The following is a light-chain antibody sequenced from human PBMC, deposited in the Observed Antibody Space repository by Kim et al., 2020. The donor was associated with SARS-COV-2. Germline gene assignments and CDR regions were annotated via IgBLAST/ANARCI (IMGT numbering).Light chain of an antibody. V-gene: IGLV2-14*03. J-gene: IGLJ3*02. Sequence: QYALTQPASVSGSPGQSITISCTGTSSDVGGYNYVSWYQQHPGKAPKLMIYDVSNRPSGISNRFSGSKSGNTASLTISGLQAEDEADYYCSSYTSSSTPLVFGGGTQLTVL. CDR2: DVS. CDR3: SSYTSSSTPLV. CDR1: SSDVGGYNY.